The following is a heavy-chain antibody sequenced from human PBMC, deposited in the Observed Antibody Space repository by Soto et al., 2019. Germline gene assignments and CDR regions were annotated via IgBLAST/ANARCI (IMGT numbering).Heavy chain of an antibody. Sequence: EVQLLESGGGLVQPGGSLRLSCAASGFIFSNHAMTWVRQAPGKGLEWVSYISGGGINTYYADSVKGRCTISRDNSKNSLYLQMNSLSAEDTATYYCAKDTKLIDWYYFDDWGQGTLVTVSS. D-gene: IGHD3-9*01. CDR1: GFIFSNHA. CDR2: ISGGGINT. J-gene: IGHJ4*02. CDR3: AKDTKLIDWYYFDD. V-gene: IGHV3-23*01.